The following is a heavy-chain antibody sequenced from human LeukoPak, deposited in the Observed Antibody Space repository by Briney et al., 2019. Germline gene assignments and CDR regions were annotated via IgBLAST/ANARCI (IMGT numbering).Heavy chain of an antibody. CDR1: GGSISDAAYY. CDR2: VFYSGST. CDR3: ARVQKPAWYSSSPGLVDY. J-gene: IGHJ4*02. Sequence: SQTLSLTCTVSGGSISDAAYYWSWIRQHPGEGLEWIGYVFYSGSTSYNPSLKSRVAISVDTSKNQFSLKLTSVTAADTAVYYCARVQKPAWYSSSPGLVDYWGQGTLVTVSS. D-gene: IGHD6-13*01. V-gene: IGHV4-31*03.